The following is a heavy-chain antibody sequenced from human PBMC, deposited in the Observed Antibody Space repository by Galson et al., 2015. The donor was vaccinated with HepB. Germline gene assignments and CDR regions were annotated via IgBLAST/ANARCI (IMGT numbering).Heavy chain of an antibody. D-gene: IGHD2-2*01. V-gene: IGHV4-34*01. CDR3: ARVRYCSRTSCYNNWFDP. J-gene: IGHJ5*02. CDR1: GGSFSGYY. CDR2: INHSGST. Sequence: ETLSLTCAVYGGSFSGYYWSWIRQPPGKGLEWIGEINHSGSTNYNPSLKSRVTISVDTSKNQFSLKLSSVTAADTAVYYCARVRYCSRTSCYNNWFDPWGQGTLVTASS.